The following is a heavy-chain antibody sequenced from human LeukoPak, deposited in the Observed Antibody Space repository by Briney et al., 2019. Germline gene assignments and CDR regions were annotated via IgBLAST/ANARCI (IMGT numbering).Heavy chain of an antibody. D-gene: IGHD6-19*01. J-gene: IGHJ4*02. Sequence: ASVKVSCKASGYTFTSYAMHWVRQAPGQRLEWMGWINAGNGNTKYSQKFQGRVTITRDTSASTAYMELSSLRSEDTAVYCCAIAVAGLYYFDYWGQGTLVTVSS. CDR3: AIAVAGLYYFDY. CDR1: GYTFTSYA. V-gene: IGHV1-3*01. CDR2: INAGNGNT.